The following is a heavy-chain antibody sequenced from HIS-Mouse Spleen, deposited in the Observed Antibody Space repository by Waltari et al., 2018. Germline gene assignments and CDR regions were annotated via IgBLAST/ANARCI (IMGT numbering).Heavy chain of an antibody. Sequence: EVQLVESGGGLVQPGGSLRLSCAASGCTLSSYWMHWVGQAPGKGLVWVSRINSDGSSTSYADSVKGRFTISRDNAKNTLYLQMNSLRAEDTAVYYCAREVAAAGHVDYWGQGTLVTVSS. CDR1: GCTLSSYW. D-gene: IGHD6-13*01. CDR3: AREVAAAGHVDY. V-gene: IGHV3-74*01. J-gene: IGHJ4*02. CDR2: INSDGSST.